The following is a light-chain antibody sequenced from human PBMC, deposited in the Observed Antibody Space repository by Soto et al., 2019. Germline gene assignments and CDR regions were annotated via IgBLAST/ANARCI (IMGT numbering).Light chain of an antibody. CDR3: QSYDSSLSGSV. Sequence: QSVLTQPPSVSGAPGQRVTISCTGSSSNIGAGYDVHWYQQLPGTAPKLLIYGNSNRPSGVPDRFSGSKSGTSASLDISGLQAEDEADYYCQSYDSSLSGSVFGGGTPLTVL. CDR1: SSNIGAGYD. V-gene: IGLV1-40*01. J-gene: IGLJ7*01. CDR2: GNS.